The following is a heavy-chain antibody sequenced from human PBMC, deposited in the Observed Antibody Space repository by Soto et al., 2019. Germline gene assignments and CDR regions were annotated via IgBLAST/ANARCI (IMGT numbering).Heavy chain of an antibody. CDR3: ARAPYSGGWWGFAY. CDR1: GLTFSSYW. J-gene: IGHJ4*02. V-gene: IGHV3-74*01. CDR2: ISTDGSVT. D-gene: IGHD6-19*01. Sequence: EVQLVESGGGLVQPGGSLRLSCAASGLTFSSYWMHWVRQAPGKGLVWVSRISTDGSVTTYADSVKGRFTISRDNAKNSIYMQMNSLTTGDTAVYYCARAPYSGGWWGFAYWGQGTLVTVSP.